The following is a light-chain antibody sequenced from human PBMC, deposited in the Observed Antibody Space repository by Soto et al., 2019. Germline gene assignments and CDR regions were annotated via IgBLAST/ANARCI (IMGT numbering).Light chain of an antibody. V-gene: IGKV3-20*01. CDR3: QQYGISPLT. CDR1: QSVAANY. CDR2: VAS. J-gene: IGKJ4*01. Sequence: EIVLTQSPGTLSLSPGERATLSCRASQSVAANYLAWYQQKPGQAPRLLIYVASSRATGIPDRFSGSGSGTAFTLTISRLEPEDFAVYYCQQYGISPLTFGGGTKVEIK.